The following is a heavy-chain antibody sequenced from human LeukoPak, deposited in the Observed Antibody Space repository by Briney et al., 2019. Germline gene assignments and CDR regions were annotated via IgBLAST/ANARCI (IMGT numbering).Heavy chain of an antibody. CDR2: IYYSGST. Sequence: SETLSLTCTVSGGSISSYYWSWIRQPPGKGLEWIGYIYYSGSTNYNPSLKSRVTISVDTSKNQFTLKLSSVTAADTAVYYCARVTGYVMEDYFDYWGQGTLVTVSS. D-gene: IGHD6-13*01. V-gene: IGHV4-59*01. J-gene: IGHJ4*02. CDR1: GGSISSYY. CDR3: ARVTGYVMEDYFDY.